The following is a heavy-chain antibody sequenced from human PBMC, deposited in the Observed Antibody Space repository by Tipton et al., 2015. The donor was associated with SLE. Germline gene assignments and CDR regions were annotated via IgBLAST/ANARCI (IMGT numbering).Heavy chain of an antibody. CDR1: GGSIRSGSYY. J-gene: IGHJ4*02. V-gene: IGHV4-61*09. D-gene: IGHD6-13*01. Sequence: TLSLTCTVSGGSIRSGSYYWSWIRQPAGKGPEWIGHVYTTGSTNYNSSLKSRVTISLDTSNQFSLKMSSATAADTAVYYCATHSSSGTWYFDFWGQGALVTVSS. CDR3: ATHSSSGTWYFDF. CDR2: VYTTGST.